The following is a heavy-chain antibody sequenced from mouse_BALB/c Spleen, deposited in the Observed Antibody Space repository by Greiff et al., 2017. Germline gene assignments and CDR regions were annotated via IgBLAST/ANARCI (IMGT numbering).Heavy chain of an antibody. V-gene: IGHV5-6*01. CDR1: GFTFSSYG. Sequence: EVQVVESGGDLVKPGGSLKLSCAASGFTFSSYGMSWVRQTPDKRLEWVATISSGGSYTYYPDSVKGRFTISRDNAKNTLYLQMSSLKSEDTAMYYCASQPPYDYDDDPSFAYWGQGTLVIVSA. CDR2: ISSGGSYT. CDR3: ASQPPYDYDDDPSFAY. D-gene: IGHD2-4*01. J-gene: IGHJ3*01.